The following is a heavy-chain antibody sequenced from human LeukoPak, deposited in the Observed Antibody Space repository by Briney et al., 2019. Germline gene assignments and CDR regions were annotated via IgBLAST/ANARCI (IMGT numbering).Heavy chain of an antibody. CDR1: GFTFSIYG. CDR3: AKLAVVVPAASWFDP. CDR2: IRYVGSNK. D-gene: IGHD2-2*01. J-gene: IGHJ5*02. Sequence: GGSLRLSRAASGFTFSIYGMHWVRQAPGMGREWVAFIRYVGSNKYYAESVKGRFTISRGNSKNTLYVQMHSLRAEDTVVYYCAKLAVVVPAASWFDPWGQGTLVTVSS. V-gene: IGHV3-30*02.